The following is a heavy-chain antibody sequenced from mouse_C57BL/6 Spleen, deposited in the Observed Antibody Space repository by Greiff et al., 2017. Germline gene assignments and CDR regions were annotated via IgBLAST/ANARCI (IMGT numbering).Heavy chain of an antibody. J-gene: IGHJ2*01. CDR3: ARSSNYVVFDY. D-gene: IGHD2-5*01. CDR1: GYSITSGYY. CDR2: ISYDGSN. V-gene: IGHV3-6*01. Sequence: ESGPGLVKPSQSLSLTCSVTGYSITSGYYWNWIRQFPGNKLEWMGYISYDGSNNYNPSLKNRISITRDTSKNQFFLKLNSVTTEDTATYYCARSSNYVVFDYWGQGTTLTVSS.